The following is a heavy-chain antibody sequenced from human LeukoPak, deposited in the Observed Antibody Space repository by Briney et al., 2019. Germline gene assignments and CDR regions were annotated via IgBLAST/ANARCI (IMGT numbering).Heavy chain of an antibody. CDR1: GFTFSSYW. V-gene: IGHV3-74*01. J-gene: IGHJ5*02. CDR2: INSDGSST. D-gene: IGHD3-9*01. CDR3: ARDQTYYEILTGYYNLGWFDP. Sequence: GGSLRLSCAASGFTFSSYWMHWVRQAPGKGLVWVSRINSDGSSTSYADSVKGRFTISRDNAKNTLYLQMNSLRAEDTAVYYCARDQTYYEILTGYYNLGWFDPWGQGTLVTDSS.